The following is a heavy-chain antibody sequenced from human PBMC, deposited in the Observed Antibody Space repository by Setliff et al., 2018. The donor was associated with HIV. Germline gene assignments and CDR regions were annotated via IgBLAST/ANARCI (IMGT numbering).Heavy chain of an antibody. Sequence: ASVKVSCKASGYTFINYYMHWVRQAPGQRPEWMGWINSGYGNTKYSQEFQGRVTVTRDTTASTVYMELRSLRTEDTAVYYCARGYFGSSGFGFQHWGQGTAVTVSS. V-gene: IGHV1-3*04. CDR3: ARGYFGSSGFGFQH. J-gene: IGHJ1*01. CDR1: GYTFINYY. CDR2: INSGYGNT. D-gene: IGHD3-10*01.